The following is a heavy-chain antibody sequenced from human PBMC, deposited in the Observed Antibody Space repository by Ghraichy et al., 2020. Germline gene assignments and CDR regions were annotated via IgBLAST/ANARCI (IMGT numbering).Heavy chain of an antibody. D-gene: IGHD3-16*01. J-gene: IGHJ4*02. CDR1: GGSISSYY. Sequence: SETLSLTCTVSGGSISSYYWSWIRQPPGKGLEWIGYIYYSGSTNYNPSLKSRVTISVDTSKNQFSLKLSSVTAADTAVYYCASLGPPGGGPGSFDYWGQGTLVTVSS. V-gene: IGHV4-59*01. CDR2: IYYSGST. CDR3: ASLGPPGGGPGSFDY.